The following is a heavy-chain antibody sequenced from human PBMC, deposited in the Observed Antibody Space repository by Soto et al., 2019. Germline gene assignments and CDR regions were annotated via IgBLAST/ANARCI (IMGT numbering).Heavy chain of an antibody. Sequence: QFHLVQSGAEVKKPGSSVKVSCEASGGTFNSYTIIWVRQAPGQGLEWMGGFISIFGTTNYAKKFQGRVTNTADESTGTAFIALCSCASDDPALYSFAREPPLGMAADFYGMDDWGPWTTVTVST. J-gene: IGHJ6*01. CDR1: GGTFNSYT. CDR3: AREPPLGMAADFYGMDD. V-gene: IGHV1-69*12. D-gene: IGHD6-13*01. CDR2: FISIFGTT.